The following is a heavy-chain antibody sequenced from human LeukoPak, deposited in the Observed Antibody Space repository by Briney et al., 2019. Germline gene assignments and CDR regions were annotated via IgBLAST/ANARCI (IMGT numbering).Heavy chain of an antibody. J-gene: IGHJ4*02. CDR1: GFTFNSYA. CDR3: AKGSRGNYDY. Sequence: GGSLRLSCAASGFTFNSYAMAWVRQAPEKGLEWVSSITDSGISTYYADSVKGRFTISRDNSKNTLCLQMSSLRAEDTAVYYCAKGSRGNYDYWGQGTLVTVSS. CDR2: ITDSGIST. V-gene: IGHV3-23*01. D-gene: IGHD1-26*01.